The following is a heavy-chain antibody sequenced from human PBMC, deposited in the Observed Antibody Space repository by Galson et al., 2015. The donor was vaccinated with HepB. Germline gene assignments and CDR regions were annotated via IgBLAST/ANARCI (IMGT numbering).Heavy chain of an antibody. Sequence: SLRLSCAASGFTFSSYAMSWVRQAPGKGLDWVSAISRDGASTYYADSVKGRFTISRDNSRNTLYLQMNSLRAEDTAVYYCAKDGCGDYCSSTSCYWNRIQLCQYGMDVWGRGTTVTVSS. CDR1: GFTFSSYA. CDR3: AKDGCGDYCSSTSCYWNRIQLCQYGMDV. D-gene: IGHD2-2*01. J-gene: IGHJ6*04. CDR2: ISRDGAST. V-gene: IGHV3-23*01.